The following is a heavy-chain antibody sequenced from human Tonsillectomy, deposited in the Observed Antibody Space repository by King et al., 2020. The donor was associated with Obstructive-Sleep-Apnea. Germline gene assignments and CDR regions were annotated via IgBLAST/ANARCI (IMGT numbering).Heavy chain of an antibody. Sequence: QLQESGPGLVKPSETLSLTCTVSGGSISSSSYYWGWIRQPPGKGLEWIGSIYYSGSTYYNPSLKSRVTISVDTSKNQFSLKLSSVTAADTAVYYCARQPPEDSSGWYIFSGGVLDYWGQGTLVTVSS. J-gene: IGHJ4*02. CDR3: ARQPPEDSSGWYIFSGGVLDY. V-gene: IGHV4-39*07. CDR1: GGSISSSSYY. CDR2: IYYSGST. D-gene: IGHD6-19*01.